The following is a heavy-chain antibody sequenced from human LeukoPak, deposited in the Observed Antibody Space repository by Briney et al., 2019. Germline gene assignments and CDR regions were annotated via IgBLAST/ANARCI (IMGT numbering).Heavy chain of an antibody. V-gene: IGHV3-30*03. CDR1: GFTFSSYG. CDR3: ARDLPLWFFDY. D-gene: IGHD5-18*01. J-gene: IGHJ4*02. Sequence: PGGSLRLSCAASGFTFSSYGMHWVRQAPGKGLEWVAVISYDGSNKYYADSVKGRFTISRDNSKNTLYLQMNSLRAEDTAVYYCARDLPLWFFDYWGQGTLVTVSS. CDR2: ISYDGSNK.